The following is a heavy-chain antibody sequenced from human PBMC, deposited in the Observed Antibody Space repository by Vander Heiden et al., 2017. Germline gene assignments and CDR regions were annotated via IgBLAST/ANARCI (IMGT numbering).Heavy chain of an antibody. J-gene: IGHJ1*01. CDR2: IYSGGST. CDR1: VFTVSSHY. Sequence: EAQLVASGGGLIQPGGSLRLSCAASVFTVSSHYMSWVRQAPGKGLGWVSVIYSGGSTNYADSVKGRFTISRDKAKNTLYLQMNSRRAEDTAVYYCAREEKSSSWYGYCQHWGQGTLVTVSS. CDR3: AREEKSSSWYGYCQH. V-gene: IGHV3-53*01. D-gene: IGHD6-13*01.